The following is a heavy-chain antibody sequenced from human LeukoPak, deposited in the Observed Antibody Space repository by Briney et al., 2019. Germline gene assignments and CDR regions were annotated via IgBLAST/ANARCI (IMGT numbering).Heavy chain of an antibody. D-gene: IGHD3-22*01. CDR3: ARDPESQYYYDSSGAWGGGSYYYGMDV. CDR1: GYTFTGYY. CDR2: INPNSGVT. V-gene: IGHV1-2*02. Sequence: ASVKVSCKASGYTFTGYYMHWVRQAPGQGLEWMGWINPNSGVTNYAQKFQGRVTMTRDTSISTAYMELSRLRSDDTAVYYCARDPESQYYYDSSGAWGGGSYYYGMDVWGQGTTVTVSS. J-gene: IGHJ6*02.